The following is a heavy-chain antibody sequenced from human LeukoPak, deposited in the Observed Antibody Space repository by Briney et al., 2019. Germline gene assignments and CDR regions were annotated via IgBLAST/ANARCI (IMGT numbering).Heavy chain of an antibody. CDR1: GGTFSSYA. CDR3: ARVRGWTSGGKDASRKSFDY. Sequence: VASVKVSCKASGGTFSSYAISWVRQAPGQGLEWMGGIIPIFGTANYAQKFQGRVTITADKSTSTAYMELSSLRSDDTAVYYCARVRGWTSGGKDASRKSFDYWGQGTLVTVSS. V-gene: IGHV1-69*06. CDR2: IIPIFGTA. D-gene: IGHD4-23*01. J-gene: IGHJ4*02.